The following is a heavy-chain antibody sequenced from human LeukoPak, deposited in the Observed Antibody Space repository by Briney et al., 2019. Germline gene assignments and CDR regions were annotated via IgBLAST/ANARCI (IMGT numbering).Heavy chain of an antibody. V-gene: IGHV4-59*01. CDR1: GGSISSYY. CDR2: IYYSGST. CDR3: ARWTGYSSGWFDY. J-gene: IGHJ4*02. Sequence: SETLTLTCTVSGGSISSYYWSWIRQPPGKGLEWIGYIYYSGSTNYNPSLKSRVTISVDTSKNQFSLQLSSVTAADTAVYYCARWTGYSSGWFDYWGQGTLVTVSS. D-gene: IGHD6-19*01.